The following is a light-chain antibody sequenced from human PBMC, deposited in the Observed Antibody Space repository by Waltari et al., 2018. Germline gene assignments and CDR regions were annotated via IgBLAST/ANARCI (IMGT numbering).Light chain of an antibody. CDR2: DAS. CDR3: QKYGSLPAT. Sequence: EIVLTQSPGTLSLSPGERATLSCRASQSVRRFLAWYQQKPCQAPRLLIYDASSRATSIPDRFSGSGFGTDFSLTISRLEPEDFAVYYCQKYGSLPATFGQGTKVEIK. CDR1: QSVRRF. V-gene: IGKV3-20*01. J-gene: IGKJ1*01.